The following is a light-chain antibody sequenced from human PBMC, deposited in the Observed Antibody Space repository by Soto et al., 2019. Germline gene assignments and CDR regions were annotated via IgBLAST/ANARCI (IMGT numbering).Light chain of an antibody. CDR3: RHYKTYAVT. Sequence: DIQMTQSPSSLSASVGDRVTITCQASQDTSNYLNWYQQPQGKAPKLXIYDASTLEGGVPSRFPCSGAGTACTRPISSLQPDDVETDYCRHYKTYAVTFGQGTRLEIK. CDR2: DAS. CDR1: QDTSNY. V-gene: IGKV1-33*01. J-gene: IGKJ5*01.